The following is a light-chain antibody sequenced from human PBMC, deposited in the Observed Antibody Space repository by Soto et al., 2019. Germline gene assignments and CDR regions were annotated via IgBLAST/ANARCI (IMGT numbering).Light chain of an antibody. CDR3: QQYANSPRT. CDR2: EAS. V-gene: IGKV3-20*01. J-gene: IGKJ1*01. Sequence: EIVLTQSPGTLSLCPGERASVSCRASQSVTGSYLAWYQQKPGQAPRLLIYEASSRATGIPDRFSGSGSGTDFTLTISRLEPEDFAVYYCQQYANSPRTFGQGTKVEIK. CDR1: QSVTGSY.